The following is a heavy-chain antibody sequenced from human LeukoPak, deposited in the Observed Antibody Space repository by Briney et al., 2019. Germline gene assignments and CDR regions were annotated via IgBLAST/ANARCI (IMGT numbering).Heavy chain of an antibody. CDR2: IYYSGST. J-gene: IGHJ4*02. CDR3: ARHRGPGKWLLIDGDFDY. D-gene: IGHD5-12*01. V-gene: IGHV4-59*08. Sequence: SETLSLTCTVSGGSISSYYWSWIRQPPGKGLEWLGYIYYSGSTNYNPSLKSRVTISVDTSKNQFSLKLSSVTAADTAVYYCARHRGPGKWLLIDGDFDYWGQGTLVTVSS. CDR1: GGSISSYY.